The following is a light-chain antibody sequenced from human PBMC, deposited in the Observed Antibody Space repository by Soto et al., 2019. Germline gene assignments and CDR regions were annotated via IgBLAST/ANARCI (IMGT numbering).Light chain of an antibody. J-gene: IGKJ1*01. V-gene: IGKV3-20*01. CDR2: SAS. CDR3: QQFGSSGT. Sequence: EIVVTQSPATPSVSPGERATLSCRASQSVSNNYLAWYQQKPGQAPRLLIDSASNRATGIPDRFSGSGSGTDFTLTVSRLEPEDFAVYYCQQFGSSGTFSQVTKVDIK. CDR1: QSVSNNY.